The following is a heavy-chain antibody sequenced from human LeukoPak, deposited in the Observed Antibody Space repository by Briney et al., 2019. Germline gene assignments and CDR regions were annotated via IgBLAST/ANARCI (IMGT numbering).Heavy chain of an antibody. CDR1: GFTVSSNY. CDR2: IYSGGST. V-gene: IGHV3-53*01. J-gene: IGHJ3*02. D-gene: IGHD3-9*01. Sequence: PGGSLRLSCAASGFTVSSNYMSWVRQAPGKGLEWVSVIYSGGSTYYADSVKGRFTISRDNSKNTLYLQMNSLRAEDTAVYYCARDGGYDTATDAFDIWGQGTMVTVSS. CDR3: ARDGGYDTATDAFDI.